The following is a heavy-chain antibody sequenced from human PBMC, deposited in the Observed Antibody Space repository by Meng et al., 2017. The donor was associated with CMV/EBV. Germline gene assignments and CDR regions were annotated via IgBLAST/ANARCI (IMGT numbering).Heavy chain of an antibody. CDR3: AKGRYDFWSGYYEAY. Sequence: GESLKISCAASGFTFSSYAMSWVRQAPGKGLEWVSVIYSGGSSTYYADSVKGRFTISRDNSKNTLYLQMNRLRAEDTAVYYCAKGRYDFWSGYYEAYWGQGTLVTVSS. CDR1: GFTFSSYA. V-gene: IGHV3-23*03. CDR2: IYSGGSST. J-gene: IGHJ4*02. D-gene: IGHD3-3*01.